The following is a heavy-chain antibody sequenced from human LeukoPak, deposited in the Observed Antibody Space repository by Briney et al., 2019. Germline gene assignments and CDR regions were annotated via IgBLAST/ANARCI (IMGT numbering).Heavy chain of an antibody. J-gene: IGHJ4*02. D-gene: IGHD1-14*01. CDR3: AKESSGTGIFDY. V-gene: IGHV3-7*03. CDR2: INQGGSDK. Sequence: GGSLRLSCAASGFTFSSYAMSWVRQAPGKGPEWVANINQGGSDKYYVDSVKGRFTASRDNAKNSLYLQMNSLRAEDMALYYCAKESSGTGIFDYWGQGTLVTVSS. CDR1: GFTFSSYA.